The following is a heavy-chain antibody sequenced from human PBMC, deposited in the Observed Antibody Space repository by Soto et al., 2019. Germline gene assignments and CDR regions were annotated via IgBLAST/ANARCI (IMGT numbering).Heavy chain of an antibody. CDR3: ARDSVGDGYIPTASDY. J-gene: IGHJ4*02. CDR2: ISYDGSNK. D-gene: IGHD5-12*01. V-gene: IGHV3-30-3*01. CDR1: GFTFSSYA. Sequence: PGGSLRLSCAASGFTFSSYAMHWVRQAPGKGLEWVAVISYDGSNKYYADSVKGRFTISRDNSKNMLYLQMNSLRAEDTAVYYCARDSVGDGYIPTASDYWGQGTLVTVSS.